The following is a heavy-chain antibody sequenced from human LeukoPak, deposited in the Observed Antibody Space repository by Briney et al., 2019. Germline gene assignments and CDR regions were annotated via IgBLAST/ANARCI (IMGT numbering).Heavy chain of an antibody. CDR1: GYTFTGYY. Sequence: GASVKVSCKASGYTFTGYYMHWVRQAPGQGLEWMGRINPNSGGTNYAQKFQGRVTMTRDTSISTAYMELSSLRSEDTAVYYCAKQISGSYYDAFDIWGQGTMVTVSS. CDR2: INPNSGGT. J-gene: IGHJ3*02. D-gene: IGHD1-26*01. CDR3: AKQISGSYYDAFDI. V-gene: IGHV1-2*06.